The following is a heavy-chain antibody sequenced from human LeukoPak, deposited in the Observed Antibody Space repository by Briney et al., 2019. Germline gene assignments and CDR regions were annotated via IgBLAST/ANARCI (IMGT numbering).Heavy chain of an antibody. Sequence: GGSLRLSCAASGFTFSSYAMSWVRQAPGKWLEWVSFISATGSSTYYADSVKGRFTISRDNSKNSLYLRMNSLRAEDTAVYYCAKDLGYCSVGSCYSEGYWGQGTLVTVSS. CDR3: AKDLGYCSVGSCYSEGY. CDR1: GFTFSSYA. V-gene: IGHV3-23*01. D-gene: IGHD2-15*01. J-gene: IGHJ4*02. CDR2: ISATGSST.